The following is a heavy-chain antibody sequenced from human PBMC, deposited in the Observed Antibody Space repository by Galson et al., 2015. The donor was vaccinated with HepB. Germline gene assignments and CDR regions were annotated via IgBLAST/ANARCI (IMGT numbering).Heavy chain of an antibody. CDR3: ARVRINNLDY. J-gene: IGHJ4*02. V-gene: IGHV3-30-3*01. CDR1: GFTFSSYD. Sequence: SLRLSCAASGFTFSSYDLYWVRQAPGKGLEWVAVISYDGSKTYAGSVKGRFTISRDNSKSTLYLHMNSLRFEDTSMYYCARVRINNLDYWGQGTLVTVSS. D-gene: IGHD1/OR15-1a*01. CDR2: ISYDGSK.